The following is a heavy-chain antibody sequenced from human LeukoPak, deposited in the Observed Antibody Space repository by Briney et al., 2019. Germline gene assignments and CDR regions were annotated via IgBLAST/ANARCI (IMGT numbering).Heavy chain of an antibody. D-gene: IGHD2-21*01. J-gene: IGHJ6*02. CDR1: GGSFSGYY. V-gene: IGHV4-34*01. CDR3: ARGSGNIVVLRPSERYYYGMDV. Sequence: PSETLSLTCAVYGGSFSGYYWSWIRQPSGKGLEWIGEINHSGSTNYNPSLKSRVTISVDTSKNQFSLKLSSVTAADTAVYYCARGSGNIVVLRPSERYYYGMDVWGQGTTVTVSS. CDR2: INHSGST.